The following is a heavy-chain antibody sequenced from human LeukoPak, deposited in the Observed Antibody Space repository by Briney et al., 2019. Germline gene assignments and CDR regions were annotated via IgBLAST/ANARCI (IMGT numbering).Heavy chain of an antibody. CDR3: ASNSGGSVYYYYMDV. CDR2: IYHSGST. CDR1: GGSISSGGYY. J-gene: IGHJ6*03. D-gene: IGHD3-10*01. V-gene: IGHV4-30-2*01. Sequence: SETLSLTCTVSGGSISSGGYYWSWIRQPPGKGLEWIGYIYHSGSTYYNPSPKSRVTISVDRSKNQFSLKLSSVTAADTAVYYCASNSGGSVYYYYMDVWGKGTTVTVSS.